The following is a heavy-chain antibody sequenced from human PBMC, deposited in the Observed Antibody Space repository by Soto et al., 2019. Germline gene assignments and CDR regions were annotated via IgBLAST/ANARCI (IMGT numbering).Heavy chain of an antibody. CDR2: IYHTGNS. V-gene: IGHV4-4*02. CDR1: GASISSSNW. Sequence: SETLSLTCAVSGASISSSNWWSWVRQPPGKGLEWIGEIYHTGNSNYNPSLKSRLTISIDKSKNQFSLHLSSVTAADTAVYYCATNHDDISGRTPLLFDSWGQGTLVTVSS. D-gene: IGHD3-22*01. CDR3: ATNHDDISGRTPLLFDS. J-gene: IGHJ4*02.